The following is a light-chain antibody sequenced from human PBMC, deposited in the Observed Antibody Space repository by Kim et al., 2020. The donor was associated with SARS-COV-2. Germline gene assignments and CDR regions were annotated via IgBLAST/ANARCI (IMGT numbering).Light chain of an antibody. CDR2: GAS. CDR1: QYISEY. Sequence: IQMTQSPSSLSASVGDRVTIACRASQYISEYLAWYQQKPGKPPKLLIYGASILQSGLPARFRGSGSGTDFTLTINNLQPEDVATYHCKNYQSAPRTFGLGTKVDIK. V-gene: IGKV1-27*01. CDR3: KNYQSAPRT. J-gene: IGKJ1*01.